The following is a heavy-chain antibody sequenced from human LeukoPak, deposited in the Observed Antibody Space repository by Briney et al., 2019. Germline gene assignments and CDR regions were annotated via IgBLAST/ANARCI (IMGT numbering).Heavy chain of an antibody. V-gene: IGHV1-69*05. D-gene: IGHD3-22*01. Sequence: ASVKVSCKASVGTFSSYAISWVRQAPGQGLEWMGMIIPIFGTANYAQKFQGRVTITTDESTSTAYVELSSLRYEDTVVYYCARRRNFNYYDSSNYMDVGHKGTTVTVFS. CDR3: ARRRNFNYYDSSNYMDV. CDR1: VGTFSSYA. CDR2: IIPIFGTA. J-gene: IGHJ6*03.